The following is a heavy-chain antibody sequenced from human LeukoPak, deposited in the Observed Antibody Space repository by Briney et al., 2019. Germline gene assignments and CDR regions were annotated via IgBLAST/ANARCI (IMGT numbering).Heavy chain of an antibody. CDR2: INHSGST. CDR1: GGSFSDYY. CDR3: ASDQVVMITFGGVIEQRYYGMDV. J-gene: IGHJ6*02. V-gene: IGHV4-34*01. D-gene: IGHD3-16*02. Sequence: SETLSLTCAVYGGSFSDYYWSWIRQPPGKGLEWIGEINHSGSTNYNPSLKSRVTISVDTSKNQFSLKLSSVTAADTAVYYCASDQVVMITFGGVIEQRYYGMDVWGQGTTVTVSS.